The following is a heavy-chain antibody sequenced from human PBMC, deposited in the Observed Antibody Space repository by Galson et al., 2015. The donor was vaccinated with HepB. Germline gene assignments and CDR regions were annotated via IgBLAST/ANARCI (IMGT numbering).Heavy chain of an antibody. Sequence: SVKVSCKASGYTFINHDINWVRQATGQGLEWMGWMDSNSGNTGYAQKFQGRVTMTRDTSISTVYMELSSLRSEDTAVSYCARGAGSDGRDWFDPWGQGTLVTVSS. V-gene: IGHV1-8*01. D-gene: IGHD6-13*01. CDR1: GYTFINHD. J-gene: IGHJ5*02. CDR3: ARGAGSDGRDWFDP. CDR2: MDSNSGNT.